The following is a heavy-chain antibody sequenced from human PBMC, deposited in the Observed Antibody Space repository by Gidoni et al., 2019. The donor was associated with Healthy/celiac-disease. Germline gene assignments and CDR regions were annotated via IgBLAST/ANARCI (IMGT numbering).Heavy chain of an antibody. CDR3: ASNWGSLYYYYYYMDV. D-gene: IGHD7-27*01. CDR2: IIPIFGTA. CDR1: GGPFGSYA. Sequence: QVQLVQSGAEVKKPGSSVKVSCKASGGPFGSYAISWVRRAPGQGLEWMGGIIPIFGTANYAQKFQGRVTITADESTSTAYMELSSLRSEDTAVYYCASNWGSLYYYYYYMDVWGKGTTVTVSS. J-gene: IGHJ6*03. V-gene: IGHV1-69*01.